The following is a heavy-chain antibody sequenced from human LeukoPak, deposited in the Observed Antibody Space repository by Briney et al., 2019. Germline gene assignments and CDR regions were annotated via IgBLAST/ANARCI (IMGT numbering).Heavy chain of an antibody. Sequence: PGGSLRLSCAASGFTFSSYSMNWVRQAPGKGLEWVSSISSSSSYIYYADSVKGRFTISRDNAKNSLYLQMNSLRAEDTAVYYCARDKFDPPDPVYYFDYWGQGTLVTVSS. CDR1: GFTFSSYS. CDR2: ISSSSSYI. D-gene: IGHD3-9*01. CDR3: ARDKFDPPDPVYYFDY. V-gene: IGHV3-21*01. J-gene: IGHJ4*02.